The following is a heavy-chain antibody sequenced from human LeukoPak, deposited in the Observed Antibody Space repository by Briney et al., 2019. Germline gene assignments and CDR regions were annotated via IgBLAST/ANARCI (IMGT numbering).Heavy chain of an antibody. V-gene: IGHV4-59*01. D-gene: IGHD6-19*01. CDR1: GFTFSSYA. J-gene: IGHJ5*02. Sequence: GSLRLSCAASGFTFSSYAMSWIRQPPGKGLEWIGYIYYSGSTNYNPSLKSRVTISVDTSKNQFSLKLSSVTAADTAVYYCARGQWLKSWGQGTLVTVSS. CDR2: IYYSGST. CDR3: ARGQWLKS.